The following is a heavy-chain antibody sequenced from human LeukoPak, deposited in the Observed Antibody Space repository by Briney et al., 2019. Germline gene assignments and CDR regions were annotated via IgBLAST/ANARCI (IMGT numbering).Heavy chain of an antibody. Sequence: GGSLRLSCAASGFTFDNYGMHWVRQAPGKGLEWVSLISGDGGSTYYADSVKGRFTISRDDSKNSLYLQMSSLRTEDTALYYCAKDSLVPGSYWGQGTLVTVSS. CDR3: AKDSLVPGSY. V-gene: IGHV3-43*02. CDR1: GFTFDNYG. D-gene: IGHD2-2*01. CDR2: ISGDGGST. J-gene: IGHJ4*02.